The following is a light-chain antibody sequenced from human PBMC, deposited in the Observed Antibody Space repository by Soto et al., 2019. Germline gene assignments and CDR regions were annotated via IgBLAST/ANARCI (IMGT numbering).Light chain of an antibody. CDR3: QQYNSYPRT. CDR1: RSISNW. V-gene: IGKV1-5*03. Sequence: DIQMAQSPSALSASDRVSITIDCRASRSISNWLAWYQQRPGKAPKRLIYKASNLESGVPSRFSGSGSGTEFTLIISSLQPDDFATYYCQQYNSYPRTVGQGTKVDIK. J-gene: IGKJ1*01. CDR2: KAS.